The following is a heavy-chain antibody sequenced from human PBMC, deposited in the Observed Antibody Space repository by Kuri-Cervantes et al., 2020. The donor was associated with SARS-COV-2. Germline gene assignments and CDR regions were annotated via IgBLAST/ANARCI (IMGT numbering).Heavy chain of an antibody. J-gene: IGHJ4*02. D-gene: IGHD6-13*01. Sequence: GESLKISCAASGFTFSSYAMHWVRQAPGKGLEWVAVISDDGSNKYYADSVKGRFTISRDNSKNTLYLQMNSLRAEDTAVYYCARTTGGYTLPDYWGQGTLVTVSS. CDR3: ARTTGGYTLPDY. CDR2: ISDDGSNK. V-gene: IGHV3-30*04. CDR1: GFTFSSYA.